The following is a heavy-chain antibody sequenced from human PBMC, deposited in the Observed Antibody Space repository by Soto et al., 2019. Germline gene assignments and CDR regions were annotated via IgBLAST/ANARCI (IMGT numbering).Heavy chain of an antibody. Sequence: GGSLRPSCAASGFTFDDYAMHWVRQAPGKGLEWVSGISWNSGSIGYADSVKGRFTISRDNAKNSLYLQMNSLRAEDTALYYCAKDKSLRYFDWSPYFDYWGQGTLVTV. J-gene: IGHJ4*02. CDR1: GFTFDDYA. CDR2: ISWNSGSI. CDR3: AKDKSLRYFDWSPYFDY. V-gene: IGHV3-9*01. D-gene: IGHD3-9*01.